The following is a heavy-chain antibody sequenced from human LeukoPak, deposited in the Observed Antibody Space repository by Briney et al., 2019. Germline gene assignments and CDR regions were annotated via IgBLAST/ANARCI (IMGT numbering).Heavy chain of an antibody. Sequence: ADTLSLTCAVSGGSIRSNNYYWGWIRQPPGKGLEWILTICYTGSNHYNPSLKSRATRAINTSRNQFSLKLNSVTAADTAVYYCARHDSYGPVRWFDPWGQGIQDTLPS. V-gene: IGHV4-39*01. CDR1: GGSIRSNNYY. CDR3: ARHDSYGPVRWFDP. J-gene: IGHJ5*02. CDR2: ICYTGSN. D-gene: IGHD3-10*01.